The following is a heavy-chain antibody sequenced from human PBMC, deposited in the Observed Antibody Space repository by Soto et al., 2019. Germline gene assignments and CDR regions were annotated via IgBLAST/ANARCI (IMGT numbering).Heavy chain of an antibody. V-gene: IGHV1-18*01. CDR1: GYTFTNYG. CDR2: TRAYNGNT. D-gene: IGHD2-8*01. CDR3: ARDSTNRAKFDY. J-gene: IGHJ4*02. Sequence: QVQVVQSGGEVKKPGASVKVSCKTSGYTFTNYGISWVRQAPGRGLEWLGGTRAYNGNTNYAQKFQGRVTMTTDTSTSTVYMELRSLRSDDTAVYYCARDSTNRAKFDYWGQGTLVTVSS.